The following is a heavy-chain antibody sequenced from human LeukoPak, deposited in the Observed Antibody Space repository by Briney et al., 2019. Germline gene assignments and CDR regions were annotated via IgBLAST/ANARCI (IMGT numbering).Heavy chain of an antibody. CDR3: ARSQYDILTGYYYYGMDV. CDR1: GDSVSSNSAA. Sequence: SQTLSLTCAISGDSVSSNSAAWNWIRQSPSRGLEWLGRTYYRSKWYNDYAVPVKSRITINPDTSKNQFSLQLNSVTPEDTAVYYCARSQYDILTGYYYYGMDVWGQGTTVTVSS. CDR2: TYYRSKWYN. V-gene: IGHV6-1*01. J-gene: IGHJ6*02. D-gene: IGHD3-9*01.